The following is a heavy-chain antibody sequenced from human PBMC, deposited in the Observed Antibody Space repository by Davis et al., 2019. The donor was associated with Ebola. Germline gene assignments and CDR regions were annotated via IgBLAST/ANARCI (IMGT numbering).Heavy chain of an antibody. Sequence: GSLRPPRAAPGFTLSSYRMHWVRQAPGKGPVWVSRINCYWSSTSYADSVKGRFTISRDNAKNSLYLQMNSLRAEDTAVYYCARDPIRYQLLSLVGGMDVWGQGTTVTVSS. CDR2: INCYWSST. D-gene: IGHD2-2*01. CDR1: GFTLSSYR. J-gene: IGHJ6*02. V-gene: IGHV3-74*01. CDR3: ARDPIRYQLLSLVGGMDV.